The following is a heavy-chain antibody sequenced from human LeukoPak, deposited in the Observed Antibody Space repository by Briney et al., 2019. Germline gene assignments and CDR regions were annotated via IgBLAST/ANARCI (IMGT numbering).Heavy chain of an antibody. D-gene: IGHD6-19*01. V-gene: IGHV4-39*07. Sequence: PSETLSLTCTVSGGSISSYYWGWIRQPPGKGLEWIGSIYYSGSTYYNPSLKSRVTISVDTSKNQFSLKLSSVTAADTAVYYCARAGTGGRGGTNYYYYYMDVWGKGTTVTVSS. CDR3: ARAGTGGRGGTNYYYYYMDV. CDR1: GGSISSYY. J-gene: IGHJ6*03. CDR2: IYYSGST.